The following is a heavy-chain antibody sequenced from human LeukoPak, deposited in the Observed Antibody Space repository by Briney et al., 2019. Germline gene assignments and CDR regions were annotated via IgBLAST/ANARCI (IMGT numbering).Heavy chain of an antibody. CDR3: AKDRSYDILTGYYQAGTGDY. J-gene: IGHJ4*02. CDR2: ISYDGSNK. Sequence: GRSLRLSCAASGFTFSSYGMHWVRQAPGKGLEWVAVISYDGSNKYYADSVKGRFTISRDNSKNTLYLQMNSLRAEDTAVYYCAKDRSYDILTGYYQAGTGDYWGQGTLVTVSS. V-gene: IGHV3-30*18. CDR1: GFTFSSYG. D-gene: IGHD3-9*01.